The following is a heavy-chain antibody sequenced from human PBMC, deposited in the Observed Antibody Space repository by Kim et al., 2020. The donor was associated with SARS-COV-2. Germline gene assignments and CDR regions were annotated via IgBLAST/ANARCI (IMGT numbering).Heavy chain of an antibody. J-gene: IGHJ6*02. CDR2: IKQDAYET. CDR1: DFTFNTYW. CDR3: ARGVAVAPHYYYHYGMDV. Sequence: GGSLRLSCAASDFTFNTYWMTWVRQAPGKGLEWVANIKQDAYETYYVDSVKGRFTISRDNAKNLLYLQMNSLRAEDTAVYYCARGVAVAPHYYYHYGMDVWGQDTTVTVSS. V-gene: IGHV3-7*03. D-gene: IGHD6-19*01.